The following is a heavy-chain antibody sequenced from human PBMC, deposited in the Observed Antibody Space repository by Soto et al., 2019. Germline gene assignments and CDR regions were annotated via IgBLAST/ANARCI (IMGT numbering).Heavy chain of an antibody. CDR3: ARGPLSGVATIWDYANWFDP. J-gene: IGHJ5*02. D-gene: IGHD5-12*01. V-gene: IGHV1-3*01. CDR1: GYSFTDFA. Sequence: QAQLVQSGAEVKKPGASGKASCKASGYSFTDFAMHWVRLASGQRLEWMGWINADKGDTKYSPKFQGRVTITRDTSATTVYMELRSLRSEDTAVYYCARGPLSGVATIWDYANWFDPWGQGSLVTVST. CDR2: INADKGDT.